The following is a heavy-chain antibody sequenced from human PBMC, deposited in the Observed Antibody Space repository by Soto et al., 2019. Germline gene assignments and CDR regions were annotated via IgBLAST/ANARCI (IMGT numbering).Heavy chain of an antibody. V-gene: IGHV4-59*02. CDR2: IYYSGNT. D-gene: IGHD1-1*01. Sequence: SETLSLTCTVSGGSVTSYYWSWIRQPPGKGLEWIGYIYYSGNTNYNPSLQSRVSISHDTSKNQFSLNLISVTAADTAVYYCATWGSSWKGLDCWSQGILVTVSS. CDR3: ATWGSSWKGLDC. CDR1: GGSVTSYY. J-gene: IGHJ4*02.